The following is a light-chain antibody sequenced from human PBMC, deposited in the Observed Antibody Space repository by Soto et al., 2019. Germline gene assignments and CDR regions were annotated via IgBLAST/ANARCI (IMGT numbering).Light chain of an antibody. V-gene: IGKV1-5*03. CDR2: KAS. CDR1: QSISNW. CDR3: HQYNSYSGT. Sequence: DIQMTQSPSTLSASVGDRVTITCRASQSISNWLAWYQQKPGKAPKLLIYKASSLESGVPSRFSGSGSGTEFPLTICSLLPDDFATYYCHQYNSYSGTFGQGTKVEIK. J-gene: IGKJ1*01.